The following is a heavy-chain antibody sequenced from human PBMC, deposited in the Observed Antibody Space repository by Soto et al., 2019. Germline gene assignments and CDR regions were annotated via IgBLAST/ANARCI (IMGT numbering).Heavy chain of an antibody. CDR2: ISGGAAST. CDR3: AKHRPETSRGLWYSSSWGSPDY. V-gene: IGHV3-23*01. D-gene: IGHD6-13*01. CDR1: GFTFSIYA. J-gene: IGHJ4*02. Sequence: EVQLLESGGGLVQPGGSLRLSCAASGFTFSIYAMSWVRQAPGKGLEWVSTISGGAASTYYADSVRGRFTISRDNSKSTLYLQMDSLRAEDTALYCCAKHRPETSRGLWYSSSWGSPDYWGQGTLVTVSS.